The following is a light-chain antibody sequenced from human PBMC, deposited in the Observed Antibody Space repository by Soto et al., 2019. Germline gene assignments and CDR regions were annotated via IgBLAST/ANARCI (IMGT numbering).Light chain of an antibody. CDR3: QQDNCYSWT. V-gene: IGKV1-5*01. J-gene: IGKJ1*01. CDR1: QDVSNR. Sequence: ITKNPGNLPTSVANRIPINSRASQDVSNRMAWYQQKPGKAPKLLIYEVSSLESGVPSRFSGSRSGTEFTLTITSLQPEDFATYYCQQDNCYSWTFGEGTKVDIK. CDR2: EVS.